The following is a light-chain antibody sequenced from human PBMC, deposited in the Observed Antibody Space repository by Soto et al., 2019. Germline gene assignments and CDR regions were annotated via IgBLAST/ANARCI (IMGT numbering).Light chain of an antibody. Sequence: QSALTQPASVSGSPGQSITISCTGSNSDIGAYNYVSWYQQRPGKAPKLMIYEVRYRPSGVSNRFSGSKSGNTASLTISGLQAEDEADYYCCSYTRTSNHYFFGSGTKVTVL. CDR3: CSYTRTSNHYF. V-gene: IGLV2-14*01. CDR2: EVR. CDR1: NSDIGAYNY. J-gene: IGLJ1*01.